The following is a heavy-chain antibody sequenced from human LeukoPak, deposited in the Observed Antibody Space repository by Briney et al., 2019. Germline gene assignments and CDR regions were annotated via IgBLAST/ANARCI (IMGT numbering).Heavy chain of an antibody. CDR1: GGSISSSNYY. J-gene: IGHJ3*02. CDR3: ARLLRFLNAFDI. D-gene: IGHD3-3*01. Sequence: SETLSLTCTVSGGSISSSNYYWGWIRQPPGKGLEWIGSIYYSGSTYYNSSLKSRVTISVDTSKNQFSLKLSSVTAADTAVFYCARLLRFLNAFDIWGQGTMVTVSS. V-gene: IGHV4-39*01. CDR2: IYYSGST.